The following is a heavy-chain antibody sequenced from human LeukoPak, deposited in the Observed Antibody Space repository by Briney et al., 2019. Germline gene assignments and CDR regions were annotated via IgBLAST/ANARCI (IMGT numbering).Heavy chain of an antibody. Sequence: GGSLRLSCAASGFTFSSYSMNWVRQAPGKGLEWVSAISGSGGSTYYADSVKGRFTISRDNSKNTLYLQMNSLRAEDTAVYYCAKGIIAAAGFDYWGQGTLVTVSS. V-gene: IGHV3-23*01. CDR3: AKGIIAAAGFDY. D-gene: IGHD6-13*01. J-gene: IGHJ4*02. CDR2: ISGSGGST. CDR1: GFTFSSYS.